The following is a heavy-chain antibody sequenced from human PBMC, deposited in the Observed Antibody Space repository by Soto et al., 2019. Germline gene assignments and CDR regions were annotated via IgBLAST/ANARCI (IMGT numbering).Heavy chain of an antibody. Sequence: EVQLLESGGGLVQPGGSLRLSCAASGFTFSSYGMTWVRQAPGKGLEWGSTISGSGGSTYYADSVKGQFTISRDNSKNPLYLQMNSLRAEDTAVYYCAKGLYSGSYFDYWGQGTLVTVSS. CDR1: GFTFSSYG. V-gene: IGHV3-23*01. J-gene: IGHJ4*02. D-gene: IGHD1-26*01. CDR2: ISGSGGST. CDR3: AKGLYSGSYFDY.